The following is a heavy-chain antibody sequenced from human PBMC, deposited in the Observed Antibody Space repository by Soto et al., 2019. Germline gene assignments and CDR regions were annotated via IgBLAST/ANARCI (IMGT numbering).Heavy chain of an antibody. CDR2: INAGNGDT. J-gene: IGHJ5*02. CDR3: ARVPRYSYDIVAVRAGMFDDWFDP. V-gene: IGHV1-3*01. D-gene: IGHD2-2*01. Sequence: QVHLVQSGAEVKRPGASVKVSCKASGYIFMNYAVHCVRQAPGQSLEWVGWINAGNGDTKYSQRFQGRVTITRDTSASTDYMELSSLRSEDTAVYYCARVPRYSYDIVAVRAGMFDDWFDPWGEGTLVTVAS. CDR1: GYIFMNYA.